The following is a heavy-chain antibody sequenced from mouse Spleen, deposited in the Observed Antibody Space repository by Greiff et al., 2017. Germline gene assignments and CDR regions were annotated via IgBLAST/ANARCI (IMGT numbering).Heavy chain of an antibody. CDR1: GFSLTGYG. V-gene: IGHV2-6-7*01. CDR2: IWGDGST. J-gene: IGHJ3*01. D-gene: IGHD4-1*01. CDR3: ARDSNWDPAWFAY. Sequence: QVQLQQSGPGLVAPSQSLSITCTVSGFSLTGYGVNWVRQPPGKGLEWLGMIWGDGSTDYNSALKSRLSISKDNSKSQVFLKMNSLQTDDTARYYCARDSNWDPAWFAYWGQGTLVTVSA.